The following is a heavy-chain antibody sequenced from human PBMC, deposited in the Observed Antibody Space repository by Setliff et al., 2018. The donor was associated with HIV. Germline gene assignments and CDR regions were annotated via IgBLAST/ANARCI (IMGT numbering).Heavy chain of an antibody. J-gene: IGHJ3*02. D-gene: IGHD3-16*01. CDR1: GFAFDDYT. Sequence: GGSLRLSCVASGFAFDDYTMHWVRQAPGKGLEWVSLISWDGDMTYYADSVKVRFTISRDNAKSSLYLQMNSLRAEDTAVYYCARLWGFAADVFDIWGQGTMVTVSS. CDR3: ARLWGFAADVFDI. CDR2: ISWDGDMT. V-gene: IGHV3-43*01.